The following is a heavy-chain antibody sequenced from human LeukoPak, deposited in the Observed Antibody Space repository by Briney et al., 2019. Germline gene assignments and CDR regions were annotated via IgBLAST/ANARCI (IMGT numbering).Heavy chain of an antibody. D-gene: IGHD4-11*01. J-gene: IGHJ6*03. Sequence: TSETLSLTCTVSGYSISSGYYWGWIRQPAGKGLEWIGSIYHSGSTYYNPSLKSRVTISVDTSKNQFSLKLSSVTAADTAVYYCARAHSPYYYYYMDVWGKGTTVTVSS. CDR2: IYHSGST. V-gene: IGHV4-38-2*02. CDR1: GYSISSGYY. CDR3: ARAHSPYYYYYMDV.